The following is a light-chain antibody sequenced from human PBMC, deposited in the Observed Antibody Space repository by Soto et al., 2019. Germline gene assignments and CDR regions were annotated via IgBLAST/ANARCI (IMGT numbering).Light chain of an antibody. CDR3: HQFDGVSWT. Sequence: EIVLTQSPATLSLSPGERVTLSCRASQRINIASLAWYHQKPGQAPRLLIYAASSRATGIPDRFSGSGSGTDFTLANRRLEPEDFAVYYCHQFDGVSWTFGQGTKVEMK. V-gene: IGKV3-20*01. CDR1: QRINIAS. CDR2: AAS. J-gene: IGKJ1*01.